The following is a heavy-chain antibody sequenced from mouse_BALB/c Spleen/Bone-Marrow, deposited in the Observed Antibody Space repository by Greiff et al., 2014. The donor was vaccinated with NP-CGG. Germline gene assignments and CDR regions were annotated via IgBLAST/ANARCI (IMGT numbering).Heavy chain of an antibody. CDR3: AKSGPYDYAMDY. CDR1: GYAFSSSW. CDR2: IYPGDGDT. Sequence: VQLQQSGPELVEPGASVKISCKASGYAFSSSWMNWVKQRPGQGLEWIGRIYPGDGDTNYNGKFKGKATLTADKSSSTAYMQLSSLTSVDSAVYFCAKSGPYDYAMDYWGQGTSVTVSS. D-gene: IGHD1-3*01. V-gene: IGHV1-82*01. J-gene: IGHJ4*01.